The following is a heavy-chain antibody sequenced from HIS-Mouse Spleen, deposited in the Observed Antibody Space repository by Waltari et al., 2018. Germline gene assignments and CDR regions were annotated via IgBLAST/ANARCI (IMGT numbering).Heavy chain of an antibody. J-gene: IGHJ2*01. CDR2: IYYSGST. D-gene: IGHD6-13*01. CDR1: GCSISSSSYY. CDR3: AREIPYSSSWYDWYFDL. V-gene: IGHV4-39*07. Sequence: QLQLQESGPGLVKPSETLSLTCTVSGCSISSSSYYWCCIRQPPGKGLEWIGSIYYSGSTYYNPSLKSRVTISVDTSKNQFSLKLSSVTAADTAVYYCAREIPYSSSWYDWYFDLWGRGTLVTVSS.